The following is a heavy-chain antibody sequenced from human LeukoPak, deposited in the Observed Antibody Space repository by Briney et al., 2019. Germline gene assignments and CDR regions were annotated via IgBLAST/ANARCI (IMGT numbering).Heavy chain of an antibody. V-gene: IGHV1-69*13. J-gene: IGHJ5*02. D-gene: IGHD3-22*01. CDR3: ARDLGKTGGYYYVGWFDP. CDR1: GGTFSSYA. CDR2: IIPIFGTA. Sequence: RASVNVSCEASGGTFSSYAISWLRQAPGQGLEWMGGIIPIFGTANYAQKFKGRVKITADESTSTAYMELSRLRSEDTAVYYCARDLGKTGGYYYVGWFDPWGQGTLVTVSS.